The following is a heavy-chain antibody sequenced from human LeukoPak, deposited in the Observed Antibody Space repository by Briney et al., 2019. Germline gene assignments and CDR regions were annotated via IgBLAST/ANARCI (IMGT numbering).Heavy chain of an antibody. V-gene: IGHV4-59*01. CDR2: IYYSGST. D-gene: IGHD6-13*01. J-gene: IGHJ4*02. CDR3: ARGPQYSSSWYYFDY. Sequence: SETLSLTCTVSGGSISSYYWSWIRQPPGKGLEWIGYIYYSGSTNYNPSLKSRVTISVDTSKNQFSLKLSSVTAADTAVYYCARGPQYSSSWYYFDYWGQGTLVTVSS. CDR1: GGSISSYY.